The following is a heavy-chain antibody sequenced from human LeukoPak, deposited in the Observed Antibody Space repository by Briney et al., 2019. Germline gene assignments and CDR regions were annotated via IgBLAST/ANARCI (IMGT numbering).Heavy chain of an antibody. D-gene: IGHD2-15*01. CDR3: ASGYCSAGTCYGLLDF. CDR2: TSAYNGNT. Sequence: ASVNVSCKASGYTFTTYGISWVQQAPGQGLEWMGWTSAYNGNTNYAQKLQGRVTMTSDTSTKTAYMELRSLRSNDTAVYYCASGYCSAGTCYGLLDFWGRGTLVIVSS. V-gene: IGHV1-18*01. CDR1: GYTFTTYG. J-gene: IGHJ4*02.